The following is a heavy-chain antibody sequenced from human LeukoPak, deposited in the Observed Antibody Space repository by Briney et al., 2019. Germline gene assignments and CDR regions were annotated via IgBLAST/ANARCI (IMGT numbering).Heavy chain of an antibody. CDR3: ARVGFWSGWVFDY. CDR2: IYYSGST. V-gene: IGHV4-61*08. J-gene: IGHJ4*02. Sequence: SQTLSLTCAVSGGSISSGGYSWSWIRQPPGKGLEWIGYIYYSGSTNYNPSLKSRVTISVDTSKNQFSLKLSSVTAADTAVYYRARVGFWSGWVFDYWGQGTLVTVSS. CDR1: GGSISSGGYS. D-gene: IGHD3-3*01.